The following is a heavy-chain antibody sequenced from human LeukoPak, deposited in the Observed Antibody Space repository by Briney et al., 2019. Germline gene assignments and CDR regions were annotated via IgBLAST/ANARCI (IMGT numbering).Heavy chain of an antibody. CDR1: GFTFSSYA. J-gene: IGHJ5*02. V-gene: IGHV3-23*01. Sequence: GGSLRLSCAASGFTFSSYAMSWVRQAPGKGLEWVSAISGSGGSTYYADSVKGRFTISRDNSKNTLYLQMNSLRAEDTAVYYCANSRIALNWFDPWGQGTLVTVSS. CDR2: ISGSGGST. CDR3: ANSRIALNWFDP. D-gene: IGHD6-13*01.